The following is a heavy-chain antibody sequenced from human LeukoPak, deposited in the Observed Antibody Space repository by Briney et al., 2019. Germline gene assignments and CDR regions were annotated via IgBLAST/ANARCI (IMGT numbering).Heavy chain of an antibody. Sequence: SETLSLTCTVSGGSISSYYWSWIRQPPGKGLEWIGYIYYSGSTNYNPSLKSRVTISLDTSKNQFSLKLRSVTAADTAVYYCARGDGYSQKDPFDIWGQGTMVTVSS. CDR1: GGSISSYY. V-gene: IGHV4-59*01. CDR2: IYYSGST. CDR3: ARGDGYSQKDPFDI. D-gene: IGHD5-24*01. J-gene: IGHJ3*02.